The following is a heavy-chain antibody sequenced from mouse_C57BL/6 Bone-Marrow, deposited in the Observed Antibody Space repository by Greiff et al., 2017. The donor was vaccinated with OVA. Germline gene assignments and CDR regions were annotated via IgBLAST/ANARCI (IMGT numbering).Heavy chain of an antibody. CDR2: IYPRSGNT. D-gene: IGHD2-4*01. CDR3: ARSGDYDGLDY. CDR1: GYTFTSYG. Sequence: VQLVESGAELARPGASVKLSCEASGYTFTSYGISWVKQRTGQGLEWIGEIYPRSGNTYYNEKFKGKATLTADKSSSTAYMELRSLTSEDSAVYFCARSGDYDGLDYWGQGTTLTVSS. V-gene: IGHV1-81*01. J-gene: IGHJ2*01.